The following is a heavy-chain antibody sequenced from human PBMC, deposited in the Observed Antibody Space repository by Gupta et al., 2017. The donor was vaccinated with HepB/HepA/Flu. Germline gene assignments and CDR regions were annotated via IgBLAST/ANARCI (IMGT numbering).Heavy chain of an antibody. J-gene: IGHJ6*03. D-gene: IGHD2-2*01. V-gene: IGHV4-39*01. CDR3: ARRYCSSTSCYGPEYYYYYMDV. Sequence: QLQLQESGPGLVKPSETLSLTCTVSGGSISSSSYYWGWIRQPPGKGLEWSGSIYYSGSTYYNPSLKSRVTISVDTSKNQFSLKLSSVTAADTAVYYCARRYCSSTSCYGPEYYYYYMDVWGKGTTVTVSS. CDR1: GGSISSSSYY. CDR2: IYYSGST.